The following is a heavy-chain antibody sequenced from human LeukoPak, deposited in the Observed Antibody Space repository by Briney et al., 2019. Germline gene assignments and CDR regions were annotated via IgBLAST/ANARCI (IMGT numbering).Heavy chain of an antibody. CDR1: GFTFSSYS. D-gene: IGHD3-22*01. CDR3: ARNSDYYDSKGINY. J-gene: IGHJ4*02. CDR2: ISSSSSTI. V-gene: IGHV3-48*01. Sequence: GGSLRLSCAASGFTFSSYSMNWVRQAPGKGLEWVSYISSSSSTIYYADSVKGRFTISRDNAKNSLYLQMNSLRAEDTAVYYCARNSDYYDSKGINYWGQGTLVTVSS.